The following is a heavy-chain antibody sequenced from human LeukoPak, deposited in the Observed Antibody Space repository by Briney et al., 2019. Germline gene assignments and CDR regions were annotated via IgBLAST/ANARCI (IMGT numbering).Heavy chain of an antibody. Sequence: GGSLRHSGAASGFTVSSDSMTCVSQTPLWGLRQVSSISSRSSYIYYAYSVKGRFTISRDNAKNSLYLQMNSLRAEDTAVYYCARGSSTHGEYYFDYWGQGTLVTVSS. V-gene: IGHV3-21*01. CDR1: GFTVSSDS. J-gene: IGHJ4*02. CDR2: ISSRSSYI. CDR3: ARGSSTHGEYYFDY. D-gene: IGHD2-2*01.